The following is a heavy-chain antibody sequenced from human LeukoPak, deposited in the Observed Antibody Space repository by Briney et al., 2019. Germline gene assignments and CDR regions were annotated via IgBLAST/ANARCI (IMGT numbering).Heavy chain of an antibody. V-gene: IGHV3-7*01. CDR1: GFTFSSYW. CDR2: IKQDGSEK. J-gene: IGHJ4*02. CDR3: ARIRYSSGWYRVYFDY. Sequence: PGGSLRLSCAASGFTFSSYWMSWVRQAPGKGLEWVANIKQDGSEKYYVDSVKGRFTISRDNAKNSLYLQMNSLRAEDTAVYYCARIRYSSGWYRVYFDYWGQGTLVTVSS. D-gene: IGHD6-19*01.